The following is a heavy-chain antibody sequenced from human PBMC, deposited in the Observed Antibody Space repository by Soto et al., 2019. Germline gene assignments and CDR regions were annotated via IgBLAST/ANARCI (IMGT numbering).Heavy chain of an antibody. CDR2: IVPMHRTA. D-gene: IGHD3-9*01. CDR3: ARDCGNTDCFDMDV. J-gene: IGHJ6*02. Sequence: QVRLVQSGAEVKKPGSSVKVSCEASGGTFSSYTFSWVRQAPGHGLEWMGGIVPMHRTANYAQKFQGRVPISPDESTNTVHMELSSLRPDDTAVYYCARDCGNTDCFDMDVWGQGTTVIVSS. V-gene: IGHV1-69*16. CDR1: GGTFSSYT.